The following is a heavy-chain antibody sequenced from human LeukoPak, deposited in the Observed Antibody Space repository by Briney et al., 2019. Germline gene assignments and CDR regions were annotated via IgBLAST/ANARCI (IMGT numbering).Heavy chain of an antibody. CDR2: MNPNSGNT. Sequence: ASVKVSCKASGYTFTSYDINWVRQATGKGLEWMGWMNPNSGNTGYAQKFQGRVTMTRNTSISTAYMELSSLRSEDTAVYYCAITPSQYYDFWSGSYDWGQGTLVTVSS. CDR3: AITPSQYYDFWSGSYD. D-gene: IGHD3-3*01. V-gene: IGHV1-8*01. J-gene: IGHJ4*02. CDR1: GYTFTSYD.